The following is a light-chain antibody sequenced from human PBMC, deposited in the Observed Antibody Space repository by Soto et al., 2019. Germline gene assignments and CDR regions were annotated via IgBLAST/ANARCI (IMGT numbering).Light chain of an antibody. V-gene: IGKV3-15*01. CDR3: QQGHNWPLT. CDR2: GAS. Sequence: EIVMTQSPATLSLSPGERAALSCRASQSINSELAWYQQKPGQPPRLLIYGASTRANGVPARFTGSESGSEFTLTISGLQSEDFAVYYCQQGHNWPLTFVQGTRLEI. J-gene: IGKJ2*01. CDR1: QSINSE.